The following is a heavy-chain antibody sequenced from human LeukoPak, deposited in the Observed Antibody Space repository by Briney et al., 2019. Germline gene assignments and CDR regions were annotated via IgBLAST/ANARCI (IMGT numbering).Heavy chain of an antibody. Sequence: GASVKVSCKASGYTFTGYYMHWVRQAPGQGLEWMGWINPNSGGTNYAQKFQGRVTMARDTSISTAYMELSRLRSDDTAVYYCARGLGAAAGRAFDYWGQGTLVTVSS. CDR1: GYTFTGYY. CDR2: INPNSGGT. J-gene: IGHJ4*02. CDR3: ARGLGAAAGRAFDY. V-gene: IGHV1-2*02. D-gene: IGHD6-13*01.